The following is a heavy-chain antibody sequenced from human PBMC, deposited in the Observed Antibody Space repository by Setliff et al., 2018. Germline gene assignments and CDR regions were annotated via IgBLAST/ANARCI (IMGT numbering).Heavy chain of an antibody. CDR3: ARTCSGSGCYAGLES. Sequence: PGGSLRLSCAASGFNFNTYTMSWVRQAPGKGLEWVSAISGAGNYINYIDSVKGRFTVSKDTAKKSVSLQMNSLRAEDTAVYYCARTCSGSGCYAGLESWGQGTPVTVSS. CDR1: GFNFNTYT. D-gene: IGHD2-15*01. V-gene: IGHV3-21*01. CDR2: ISGAGNYI. J-gene: IGHJ4*02.